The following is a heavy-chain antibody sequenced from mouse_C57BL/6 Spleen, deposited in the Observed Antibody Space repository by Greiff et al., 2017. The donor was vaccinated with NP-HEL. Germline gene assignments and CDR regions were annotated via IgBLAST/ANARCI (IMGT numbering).Heavy chain of an antibody. J-gene: IGHJ1*03. Sequence: SGPELVKPGASVKIPCKASGYTFTDYNMDWVKQSHGKSLEWIGDINPNNGGTIYNQKFKGKATLTVDKSSSTAYLELRSLTSEDTAVYYCARRAYYYGSSYRWYFDVWGTGTTVTVAS. D-gene: IGHD1-1*01. V-gene: IGHV1-18*01. CDR2: INPNNGGT. CDR1: GYTFTDYN. CDR3: ARRAYYYGSSYRWYFDV.